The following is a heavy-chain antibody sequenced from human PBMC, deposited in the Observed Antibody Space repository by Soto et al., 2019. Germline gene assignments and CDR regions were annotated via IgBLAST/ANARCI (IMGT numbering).Heavy chain of an antibody. CDR1: GGSISSYY. V-gene: IGHV4-59*01. D-gene: IGHD4-17*01. Sequence: SETLSLTCTVSGGSISSYYWSWIRQPPGKGLEWIGYIYNSGSTNYNPSLKSRVTISVDTSKNQFSLKLSYVTAADTAVYYCAYGDSRGPFDSWGQGTLVTVSS. CDR3: AYGDSRGPFDS. CDR2: IYNSGST. J-gene: IGHJ4*02.